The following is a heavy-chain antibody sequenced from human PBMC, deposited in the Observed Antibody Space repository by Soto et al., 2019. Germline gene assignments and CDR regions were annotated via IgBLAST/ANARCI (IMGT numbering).Heavy chain of an antibody. V-gene: IGHV4-4*02. Sequence: QVQLQESGPGLVKPSGTLSLTCAVSGGSISNSNWWSWVRQPPGKGLEWIGEIYHSENTKYNPSLKSRLTISVDKSKNQFVLKLSSVTAAATAVYFCASLGPYHWFDPWGQGTLVTGSS. CDR3: ASLGPYHWFDP. CDR2: IYHSENT. J-gene: IGHJ5*02. CDR1: GGSISNSNW.